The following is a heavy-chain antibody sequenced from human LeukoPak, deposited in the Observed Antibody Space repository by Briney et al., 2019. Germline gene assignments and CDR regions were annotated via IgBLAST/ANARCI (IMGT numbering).Heavy chain of an antibody. CDR1: GFTFDDYG. J-gene: IGHJ3*02. CDR3: AKEDNDILTGYYPPSLDI. D-gene: IGHD3-9*01. V-gene: IGHV3-23*01. CDR2: ISGSGGRT. Sequence: PGGSLRLSCAASGFTFDDYGMSWVRQAPGKGLEWVSAISGSGGRTYYADSVKGRFTISRDNSKNTLYLQMNSLRAEDTAVYYCAKEDNDILTGYYPPSLDIWGQGTMATVSS.